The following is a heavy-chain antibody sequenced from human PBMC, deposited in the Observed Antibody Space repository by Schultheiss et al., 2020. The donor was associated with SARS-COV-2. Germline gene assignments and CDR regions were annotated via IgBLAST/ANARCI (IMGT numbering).Heavy chain of an antibody. J-gene: IGHJ4*02. D-gene: IGHD4-17*01. V-gene: IGHV3-21*01. CDR2: ISSSSCYI. CDR3: AREGHDYGDYVVDY. CDR1: GFSLSSYS. Sequence: GGSLRLSCAASGFSLSSYSMNWVRQAPGKGLEWVSSISSSSCYIYYADSVKGRFTISRDNAKNSLYLQMNSLRAEDTAVYYCAREGHDYGDYVVDYWGQGTLVTVSS.